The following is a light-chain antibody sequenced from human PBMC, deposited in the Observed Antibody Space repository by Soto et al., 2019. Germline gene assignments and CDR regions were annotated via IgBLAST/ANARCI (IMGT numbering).Light chain of an antibody. J-gene: IGLJ3*02. CDR2: EVT. V-gene: IGLV2-14*01. Sequence: QSALTQPASVSGSPGQSITISCTGTSSDVGAYNYVSWYQQHLGKAPKLIISEVTDRPSGVSNRFSGSKSGNTASLTISGLQAEDEADYFCSSYTTTNTLWVFGGGTKLTVL. CDR3: SSYTTTNTLWV. CDR1: SSDVGAYNY.